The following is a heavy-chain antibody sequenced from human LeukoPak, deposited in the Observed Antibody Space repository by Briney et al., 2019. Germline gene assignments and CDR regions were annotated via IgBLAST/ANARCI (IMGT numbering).Heavy chain of an antibody. CDR3: ASPQRFGELFFYY. Sequence: GGSLRLSCAASGFTFDDYAMHWVRQAPGKGLEWVSGISWNSGSIGYADSVKGRFTISRDNAKNSLYLQMNSLRAEDTALYYCASPQRFGELFFYYWGQGTLVTVSS. D-gene: IGHD3-10*01. CDR1: GFTFDDYA. V-gene: IGHV3-9*01. CDR2: ISWNSGSI. J-gene: IGHJ4*02.